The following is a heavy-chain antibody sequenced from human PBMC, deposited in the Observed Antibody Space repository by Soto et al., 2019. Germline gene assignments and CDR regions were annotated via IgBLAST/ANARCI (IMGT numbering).Heavy chain of an antibody. D-gene: IGHD1-26*01. V-gene: IGHV3-23*01. Sequence: PGGSRRRSWGASGFIFENFGMSWVRQAPGKGLEWISSISVSGFKKYYADSVKGRFTISRDNSKSTVYLELNNLSAEDTAVYHCAKNQGVELVPLATVDWFDPWGQGSVVTVSS. CDR3: AKNQGVELVPLATVDWFDP. J-gene: IGHJ5*02. CDR2: ISVSGFKK. CDR1: GFIFENFG.